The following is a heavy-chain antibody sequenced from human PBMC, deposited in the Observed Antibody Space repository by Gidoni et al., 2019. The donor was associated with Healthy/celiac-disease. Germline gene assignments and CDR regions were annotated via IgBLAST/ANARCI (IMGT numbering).Heavy chain of an antibody. V-gene: IGHV1-69*01. CDR3: ARGYSGSYWDAFDI. J-gene: IGHJ3*02. D-gene: IGHD1-26*01. Sequence: QGQRVQSGAEVKKPGASVKVSCKASGGTFSSYAISWVRHAPGQGLEWMGGIIPIFGTATYAQQFQGRVTITADESTRPAYMELSSLRSEDTAVYYCARGYSGSYWDAFDIWGQGTMVTVSS. CDR1: GGTFSSYA. CDR2: IIPIFGTA.